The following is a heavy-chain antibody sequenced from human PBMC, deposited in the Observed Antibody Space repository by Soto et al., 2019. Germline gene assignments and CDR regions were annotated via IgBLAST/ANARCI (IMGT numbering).Heavy chain of an antibody. CDR2: VSPSGDRT. CDR3: ARDGGAYGDDDY. J-gene: IGHJ4*01. V-gene: IGHV1-46*01. CDR1: GYTFTSYH. D-gene: IGHD4-17*01. Sequence: QVQLLQSGAEVKKPGASVRISCKASGYTFTSYHMDWVRQAPGQGLEWTGKVSPSGDRTWYAQKYWVRVTRNRATATSTDYMELSSLRIEDTAVSYCARDGGAYGDDDYWGHGTLVTVSS.